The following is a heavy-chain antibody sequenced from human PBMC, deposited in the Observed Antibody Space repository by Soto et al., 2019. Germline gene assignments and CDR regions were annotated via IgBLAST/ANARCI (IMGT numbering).Heavy chain of an antibody. V-gene: IGHV1-8*01. CDR3: ARMASSGSLNWFDP. J-gene: IGHJ5*02. CDR2: MNPGSGNT. D-gene: IGHD3-10*01. CDR1: GYTFTNYD. Sequence: GASVKVSCKASGYTFTNYDISWVRQATGQGLEWMGWMNPGSGNTGYAHKFQGRATMTRNLSISTAYMELSRLGSDDTAIYYCARMASSGSLNWFDPWGQGTLVTVSS.